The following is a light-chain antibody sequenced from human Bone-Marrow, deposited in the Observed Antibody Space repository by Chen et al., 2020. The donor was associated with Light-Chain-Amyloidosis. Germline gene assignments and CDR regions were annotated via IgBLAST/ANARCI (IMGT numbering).Light chain of an antibody. Sequence: HSVLTQPPSTSATPGQRVTISCSGSESNIGSHDVFWYQQVPGKAPKLLIFKNDQRPSGVPDRFSAFKSGTAASLAIRGLRSGDEADYHCATWDGSLSGVVFGGGTKVTVL. CDR1: ESNIGSHD. CDR2: KND. CDR3: ATWDGSLSGVV. J-gene: IGLJ2*01. V-gene: IGLV1-47*01.